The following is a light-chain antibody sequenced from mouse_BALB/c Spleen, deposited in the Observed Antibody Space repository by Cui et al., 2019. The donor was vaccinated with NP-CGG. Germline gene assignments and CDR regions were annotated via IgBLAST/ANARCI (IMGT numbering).Light chain of an antibody. CDR1: TRAITTSNY. V-gene: IGLV1*01. J-gene: IGLJ1*01. CDR3: ALWYSNHWV. CDR2: GTN. Sequence: QAVVTPESALTTAPGETVTLTCSSSTRAITTSNYANWVQEKPDHLFTGLIGGTNNRAPGVPARFSGSLIGDKAALTITGAQTEDEALYFCALWYSNHWVFGGGTKLTVL.